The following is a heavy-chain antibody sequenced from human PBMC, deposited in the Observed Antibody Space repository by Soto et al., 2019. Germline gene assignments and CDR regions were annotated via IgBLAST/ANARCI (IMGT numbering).Heavy chain of an antibody. J-gene: IGHJ5*02. Sequence: VESGGAVVLPGGSLTLSCAPSGFSLRGYAMHWVRQAPGQGLEWVALISHHGRDQYYADSGKGRFTISRDDPKNTLSLELNSLRPEDSAVFYCARVGYCINGVCPAGGLDPWGQGTLVTVSS. CDR3: ARVGYCINGVCPAGGLDP. CDR1: GFSLRGYA. V-gene: IGHV3-30*01. D-gene: IGHD2-8*01. CDR2: ISHHGRDQ.